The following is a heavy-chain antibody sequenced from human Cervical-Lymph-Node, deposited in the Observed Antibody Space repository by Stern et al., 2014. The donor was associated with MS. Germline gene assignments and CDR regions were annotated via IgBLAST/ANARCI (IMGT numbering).Heavy chain of an antibody. V-gene: IGHV3-7*01. D-gene: IGHD6-19*01. CDR3: AMAVSSGWYEGEFDY. Sequence: EHLVESGGGLVQPGGSLRLSCAASGFTFSRFWMTWVRQAPGKGLGWVANIKQDGSETYYADSVKGRFIISRDNANNSLYLQMHSLGGEDTAVYYCAMAVSSGWYEGEFDYWGQGTLVTVSS. J-gene: IGHJ4*02. CDR2: IKQDGSET. CDR1: GFTFSRFW.